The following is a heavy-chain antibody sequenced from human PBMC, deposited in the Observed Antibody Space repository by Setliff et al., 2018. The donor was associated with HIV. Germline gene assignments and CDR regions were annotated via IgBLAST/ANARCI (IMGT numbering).Heavy chain of an antibody. V-gene: IGHV4-4*08. Sequence: SETLSLTCTVSGASIRNYYWSWVRQPPGKGLEWIGYIYNSGITNYNPSLESRVTISVDTAKNKFSLKLSSVTAADTALYYCAKDMSTDWYTVSGFDLWGQGTLVTVSS. D-gene: IGHD3-9*01. CDR3: AKDMSTDWYTVSGFDL. CDR2: IYNSGIT. CDR1: GASIRNYY. J-gene: IGHJ5*02.